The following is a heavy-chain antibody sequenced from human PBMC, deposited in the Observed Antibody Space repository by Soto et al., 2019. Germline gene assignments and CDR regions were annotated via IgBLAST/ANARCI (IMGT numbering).Heavy chain of an antibody. D-gene: IGHD6-6*01. CDR3: ARQPVVGVWLNDY. V-gene: IGHV3-30-3*01. CDR1: GFTFRNYP. Sequence: QGQLEESGGGVVQPGRSLRLSCVASGFTFRNYPVHLVRQAPGKGLEWVAVTSSDGNLKYYADSVKGRFTISRDNSKNTLYMHMSSLRIDDTAVYYCARQPVVGVWLNDYWGQGTLVTVSS. CDR2: TSSDGNLK. J-gene: IGHJ4*02.